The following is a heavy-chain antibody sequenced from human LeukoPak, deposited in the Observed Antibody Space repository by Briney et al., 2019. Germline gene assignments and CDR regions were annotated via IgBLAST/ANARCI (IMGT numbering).Heavy chain of an antibody. V-gene: IGHV3-7*01. CDR2: IKQDGSEK. CDR1: GFTFSSYW. CDR3: ARARSGSYYGGVRCFDY. J-gene: IGHJ4*02. D-gene: IGHD1-26*01. Sequence: GGSLRLSCAASGFTFSSYWMSWVRQAPGKGLEWVANIKQDGSEKYYVDSVKGRFTISRDNAKNSLYLQMNSLRAEDTAVYYCARARSGSYYGGVRCFDYWGQGTLVTVSS.